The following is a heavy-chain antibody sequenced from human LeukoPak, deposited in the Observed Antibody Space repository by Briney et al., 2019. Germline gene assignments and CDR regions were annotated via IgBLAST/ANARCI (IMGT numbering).Heavy chain of an antibody. CDR1: GFTFSNHW. V-gene: IGHV3-7*03. D-gene: IGHD5-12*01. CDR2: IKEDGSEK. Sequence: PGGSLRLSCAASGFTFSNHWMSWVRQAPGKGLEWVANIKEDGSEKYYVDSVKDRFTISRDNSKNTLYLQMNSLRAEDTAVYYCAKVRGAIVATTLDYWGQGTLVTVSS. J-gene: IGHJ4*02. CDR3: AKVRGAIVATTLDY.